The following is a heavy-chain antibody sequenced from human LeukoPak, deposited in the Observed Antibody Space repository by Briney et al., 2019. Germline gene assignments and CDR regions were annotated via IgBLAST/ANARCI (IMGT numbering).Heavy chain of an antibody. CDR1: GFTFSSYS. J-gene: IGHJ4*02. CDR3: QADKYSSSTQNDY. V-gene: IGHV3-21*01. D-gene: IGHD6-6*01. Sequence: GSLRLSCAASGFTFSSYSMNWVRQAPGKGLEWVSSISSSSSYIYYADSVKGRFTISRDNAKNSLYLQMNSLRAEDTAVYYCQADKYSSSTQNDYWGQGTLVTVSS. CDR2: ISSSSSYI.